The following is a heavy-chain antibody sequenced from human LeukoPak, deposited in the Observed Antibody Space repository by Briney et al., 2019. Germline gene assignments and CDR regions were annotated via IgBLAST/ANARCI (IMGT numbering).Heavy chain of an antibody. D-gene: IGHD3-10*01. V-gene: IGHV3-21*01. Sequence: GGSLRLSCAASGFTFNSYSMNWVRQAPGKGLEWVSSISSSSSYMYYADSVKGRFTISRDNAKNSLYLQMNSLRAEDTAVYYCARLITGITMVRGGHYYYYMDVWGKGTTVTISS. CDR1: GFTFNSYS. J-gene: IGHJ6*03. CDR3: ARLITGITMVRGGHYYYYMDV. CDR2: ISSSSSYM.